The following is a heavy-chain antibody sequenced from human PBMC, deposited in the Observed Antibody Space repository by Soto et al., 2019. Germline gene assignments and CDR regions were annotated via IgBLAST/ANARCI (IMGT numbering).Heavy chain of an antibody. CDR2: LNGAGGST. J-gene: IGHJ6*02. V-gene: IGHV3-23*01. CDR1: GFTFSDYA. D-gene: IGHD3-10*01. Sequence: GSLSLSCLASGFTFSDYAMTWVRHVPGRGLEWVSSLNGAGGSTYYADSVRGRFTISRDNSQNTLFLQMNRLTVDDTAIYYCAAPRDEYGSGISWFTYGMDVWGQGTTVTVSS. CDR3: AAPRDEYGSGISWFTYGMDV.